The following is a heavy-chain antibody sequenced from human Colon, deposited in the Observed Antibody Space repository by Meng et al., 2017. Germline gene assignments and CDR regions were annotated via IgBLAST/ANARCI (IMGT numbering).Heavy chain of an antibody. J-gene: IGHJ4*02. Sequence: GESLKISCAASGFTFSDYYMSWIRQAPGRGLEYISYISNSGSILYYTDSVKGRFTISRDNAKNSLYLHMDSLTSEDTAVYYCARGSFSQCDWGQGTLVTVSS. CDR3: ARGSFSQCD. CDR2: ISNSGSIL. CDR1: GFTFSDYY. D-gene: IGHD1-26*01. V-gene: IGHV3-11*04.